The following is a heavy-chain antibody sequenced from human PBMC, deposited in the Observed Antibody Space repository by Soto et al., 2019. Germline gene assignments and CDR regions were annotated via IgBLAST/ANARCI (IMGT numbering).Heavy chain of an antibody. CDR3: ASTYYNASSGPFDY. J-gene: IGHJ4*02. CDR2: VFHSGST. Sequence: SETLSLTCAVSCGSISSGNWWSWVRQPPGKGLEWIGEVFHSGSTNYNPSLKSRVTISVDKSKNQFSLKLSSVTAADTAFYYCASTYYNASSGPFDYWGQGTLVTVSS. D-gene: IGHD3-22*01. V-gene: IGHV4-4*02. CDR1: CGSISSGNW.